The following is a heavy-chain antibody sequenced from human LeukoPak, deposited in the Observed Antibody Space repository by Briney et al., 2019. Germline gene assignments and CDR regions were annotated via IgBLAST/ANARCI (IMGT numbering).Heavy chain of an antibody. J-gene: IGHJ4*02. V-gene: IGHV3-21*01. CDR1: GFTFSSDS. CDR3: ARDQREYYYGSGDY. D-gene: IGHD3-10*01. CDR2: ISRSTRNI. Sequence: GGSLRLSCAASGFTFSSDSMNWVRQAPGKGLEWVSSISRSTRNIYYADSVKGRFTISRDNAKNSLYLQMKSLRAEDTAVYYCARDQREYYYGSGDYWGQGTLVTVSS.